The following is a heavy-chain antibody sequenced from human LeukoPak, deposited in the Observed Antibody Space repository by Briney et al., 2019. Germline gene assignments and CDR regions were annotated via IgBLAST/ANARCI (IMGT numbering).Heavy chain of an antibody. V-gene: IGHV4-59*08. CDR1: GGSISSYY. D-gene: IGHD6-19*01. CDR2: IYYSGST. J-gene: IGHJ4*02. CDR3: ARHWIAVAHFDY. Sequence: SETLSLTCTVSGGSISSYYWSWIRRPPGKGLEWIGYIYYSGSTNYNPSLKSRVTISVDTSKNQFSLKLSSVTAADTAVYYCARHWIAVAHFDYWGQGTLVTVSS.